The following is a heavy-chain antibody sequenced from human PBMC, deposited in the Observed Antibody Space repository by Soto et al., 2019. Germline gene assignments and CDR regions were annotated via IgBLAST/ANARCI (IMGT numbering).Heavy chain of an antibody. D-gene: IGHD3-22*01. V-gene: IGHV3-23*01. CDR3: AKDAPGSGWLSDY. Sequence: GGSLRLSCAASGFTFRIYAMSWVRQAPGKGLGWVSTITGNGGTSYADFVRGRFTISRDNSKNTLYLQMNSLRAEDTAVYYCAKDAPGSGWLSDYWGQGTQVTVSS. J-gene: IGHJ4*02. CDR2: ITGNGGT. CDR1: GFTFRIYA.